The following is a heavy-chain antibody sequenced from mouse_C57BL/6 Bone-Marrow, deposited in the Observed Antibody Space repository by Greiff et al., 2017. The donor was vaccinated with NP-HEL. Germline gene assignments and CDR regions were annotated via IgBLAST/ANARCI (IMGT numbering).Heavy chain of an antibody. Sequence: QVQLQQSGAELARPGASVKMSCKASGYTFTSYTMHWVKQRPGQGLEWIGYINPSSGYTKYNQKFKDKATLTADKSSSTAYMQLSSLTSEDSAVYYCAREFVITTVVEDYFDYWGQGTTLTVSS. J-gene: IGHJ2*01. D-gene: IGHD1-1*01. CDR1: GYTFTSYT. V-gene: IGHV1-4*01. CDR3: AREFVITTVVEDYFDY. CDR2: INPSSGYT.